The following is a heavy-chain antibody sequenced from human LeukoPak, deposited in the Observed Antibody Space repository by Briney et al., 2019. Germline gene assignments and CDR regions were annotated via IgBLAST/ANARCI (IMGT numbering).Heavy chain of an antibody. J-gene: IGHJ1*01. V-gene: IGHV4-59*01. D-gene: IGHD2-2*01. CDR3: AQDRFSFVH. CDR1: GGSISYYY. CDR2: ISDGESP. Sequence: KPSETLSLTCSVSGGSISYYYWSWIRQFPGKGLEWMGYISDGESPDYNPSLQSRVTIYVDSSKNQFFLSLTSVTAADTAVYYCAQDRFSFVHWGQGTLVTVSS.